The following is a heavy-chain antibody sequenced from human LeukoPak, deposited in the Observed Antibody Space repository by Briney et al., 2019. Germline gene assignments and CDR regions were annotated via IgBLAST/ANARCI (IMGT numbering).Heavy chain of an antibody. CDR1: GYTFTGYY. Sequence: ASVKVSCKASGYTFTGYYMHRVRQAPGQGLEWMGWINPNSGGTNYAQKFQGRVTMTRDTSISTAYMELSRLRSDDTAVYYCARPSDGGIGFDAFDIWGQGTMVTVSS. CDR3: ARPSDGGIGFDAFDI. V-gene: IGHV1-2*02. J-gene: IGHJ3*02. D-gene: IGHD4-23*01. CDR2: INPNSGGT.